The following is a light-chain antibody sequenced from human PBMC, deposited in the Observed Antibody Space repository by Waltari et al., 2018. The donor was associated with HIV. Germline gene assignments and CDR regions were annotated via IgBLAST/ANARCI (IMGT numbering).Light chain of an antibody. J-gene: IGKJ4*01. V-gene: IGKV1-33*01. CDR3: QQYDNLALT. CDR2: DAS. CDR1: QDISNY. Sequence: SSLSASIGDRVTITCQASQDISNYLNWYQQKPGKAPKLLIYDASNLETGVPSRFSGSASGTDFTFTISSLQPEDIATYYCQQYDNLALTFGGGTKVEIK.